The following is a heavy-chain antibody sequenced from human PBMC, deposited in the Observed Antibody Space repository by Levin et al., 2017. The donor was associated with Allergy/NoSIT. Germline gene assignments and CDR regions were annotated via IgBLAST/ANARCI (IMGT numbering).Heavy chain of an antibody. Sequence: TSETLSLTCAVSGGSISSSNWWSWVRQPPGKGLEWIGEIYHSGSTNYNPSLKSRVTISVDKSKNQFSLKLSSVTAADTAVYYCASLSSWYSAFRRDDYWGQGTLVTVSS. CDR2: IYHSGST. D-gene: IGHD6-13*01. CDR3: ASLSSWYSAFRRDDY. CDR1: GGSISSSNW. J-gene: IGHJ4*02. V-gene: IGHV4-4*02.